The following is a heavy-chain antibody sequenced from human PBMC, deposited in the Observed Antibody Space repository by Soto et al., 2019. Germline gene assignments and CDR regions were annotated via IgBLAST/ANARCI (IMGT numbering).Heavy chain of an antibody. V-gene: IGHV3-23*01. CDR2: LSGDGTTT. D-gene: IGHD3-22*01. CDR3: AKDISFDTSAYNY. J-gene: IGHJ4*02. CDR1: GFTFSTYG. Sequence: EVQLLESGGGLVQPRGSLRVSCTASGFTFSTYGMSWVRQAPGKGLEWVSSLSGDGTTTYYIDSVKGRFTISRDNSRNTLSLQMNSLRTEDTAVYYCAKDISFDTSAYNYWGQGILVTVSS.